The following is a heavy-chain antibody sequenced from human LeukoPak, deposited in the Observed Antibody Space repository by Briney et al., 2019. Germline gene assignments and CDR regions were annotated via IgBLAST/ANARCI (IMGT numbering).Heavy chain of an antibody. Sequence: SETLSLTCTVSGGSISSYYWSWIRQPPGKGLEWIGYISYSGSTYYNLSLKSRVTVSVDTSKNQFSLKLRSVTAADTAVYYCARDTVGYAVDIWGQGTMVTVSS. CDR1: GGSISSYY. V-gene: IGHV4-59*06. CDR3: ARDTVGYAVDI. CDR2: ISYSGST. J-gene: IGHJ3*02. D-gene: IGHD4-17*01.